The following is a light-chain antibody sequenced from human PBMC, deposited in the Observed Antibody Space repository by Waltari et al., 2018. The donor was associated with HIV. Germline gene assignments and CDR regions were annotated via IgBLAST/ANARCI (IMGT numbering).Light chain of an antibody. J-gene: IGKJ2*01. V-gene: IGKV3-11*01. CDR2: DAS. CDR1: QSVGSY. CDR3: QQRGTWPT. Sequence: EIVLTQSPATLSLSPGERATLSCRASQSVGSYLAWYQHKPGQAPRLLNYDASHRASGIPPRFSGSGSGTDFTLTISLLEPEDFAVYYCQQRGTWPTFGPGTKLEIK.